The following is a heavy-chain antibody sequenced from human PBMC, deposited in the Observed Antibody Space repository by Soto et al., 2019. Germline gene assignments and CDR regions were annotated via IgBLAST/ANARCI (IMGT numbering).Heavy chain of an antibody. CDR1: GFTVGTYG. V-gene: IGHV3-23*01. J-gene: IGHJ4*02. Sequence: PGGSLRLSCAASGFTVGTYGVTWVRQAPGKGPEWVPGFTGVIGTTHYADSVRGRFTIIRDDSTNTVYLQMNSLRVEDTAVYYCARWNGYGDYWGRGTLVTVSS. D-gene: IGHD1-1*01. CDR3: ARWNGYGDY. CDR2: FTGVIGTT.